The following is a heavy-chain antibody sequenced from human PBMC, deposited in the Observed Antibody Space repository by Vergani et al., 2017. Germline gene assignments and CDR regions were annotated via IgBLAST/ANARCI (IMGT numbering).Heavy chain of an antibody. J-gene: IGHJ6*03. CDR2: IFYSGTT. D-gene: IGHD6-25*01. CDR1: GGSISSGDHC. Sequence: QVQLQESGPGVVKPSQTLSLTCAVSGGSISSGDHCWTWIRQRPGKGLGWIGYIFYSGTTYDNPSLRSRLTISVDTSQNQFSLKLRSVTAADTAVYYCARVDTQVPATSHFYYMDVCGKGTTVVVSS. V-gene: IGHV4-31*11. CDR3: ARVDTQVPATSHFYYMDV.